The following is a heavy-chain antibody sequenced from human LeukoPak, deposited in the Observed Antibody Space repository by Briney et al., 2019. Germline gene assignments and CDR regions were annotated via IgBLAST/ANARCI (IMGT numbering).Heavy chain of an antibody. CDR1: GFTFDDYA. V-gene: IGHV3-9*01. J-gene: IGHJ4*02. CDR3: AKGGYYDNSGYYDY. Sequence: GGSLRLSCAASGFTFDDYAMHWVRQAPGKGLEWVSGISWNSGNKGYADSVKGRFTISRDNAKNSLYLQMNSLRAEDTALYYCAKGGYYDNSGYYDYWGQGTLVTVSS. CDR2: ISWNSGNK. D-gene: IGHD3-22*01.